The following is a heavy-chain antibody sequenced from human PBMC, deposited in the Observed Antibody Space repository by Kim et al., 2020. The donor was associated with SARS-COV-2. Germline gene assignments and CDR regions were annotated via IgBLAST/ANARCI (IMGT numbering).Heavy chain of an antibody. Sequence: AQKFQGRVTMTRETPRSTVYMELSSLRSEDTAVYYCARDGRQQLQEYFDYWGQGTLVTVSS. D-gene: IGHD6-13*01. CDR3: ARDGRQQLQEYFDY. J-gene: IGHJ4*02. V-gene: IGHV1-46*01.